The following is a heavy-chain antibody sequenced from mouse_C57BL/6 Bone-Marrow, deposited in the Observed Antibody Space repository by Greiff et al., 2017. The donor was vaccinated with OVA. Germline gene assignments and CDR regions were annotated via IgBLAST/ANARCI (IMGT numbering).Heavy chain of an antibody. CDR3: ARRISNWYFDV. D-gene: IGHD6-2*01. Sequence: EVQVVESGGDLVKPGGSLKLSCAASGFTFSSYGMSWVRQTPDKRLEWVATISSGGSYTYYPDSVKGRFTISRDNAKNTLYLQMSSLKSEDTAMDYCARRISNWYFDVWGTGTTVTVSS. J-gene: IGHJ1*03. CDR2: ISSGGSYT. CDR1: GFTFSSYG. V-gene: IGHV5-6*01.